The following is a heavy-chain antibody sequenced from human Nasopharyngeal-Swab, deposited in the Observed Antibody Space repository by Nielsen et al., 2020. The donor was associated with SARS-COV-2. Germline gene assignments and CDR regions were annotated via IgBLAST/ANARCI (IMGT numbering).Heavy chain of an antibody. Sequence: SETLSLTCTVSGGSISSSSYYWGWIRQPPGKGLEWIGSIYYSGSTNYNPSLKSRVTISVDTSKNQFSLKLSSVTAADTAVYYCAHYSSGSLSSPRGRGYFDYWGQGTLVTVSS. D-gene: IGHD1-26*01. CDR2: IYYSGST. J-gene: IGHJ4*02. V-gene: IGHV4-39*07. CDR1: GGSISSSSYY. CDR3: AHYSSGSLSSPRGRGYFDY.